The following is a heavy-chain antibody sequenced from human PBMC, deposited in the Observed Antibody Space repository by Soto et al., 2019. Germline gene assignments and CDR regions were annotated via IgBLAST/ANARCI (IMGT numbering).Heavy chain of an antibody. Sequence: QVQLVESGGGVVQPGRSLRLSCAASGFTFNSFTMHWVRQAPGKGLEWVAVISHDGSDKYSADYVKGRFTISRDDSKNTLYLRMSSLRVEDTAIYYCATWEERYFQDWGQGTLVTVSS. CDR1: GFTFNSFT. CDR3: ATWEERYFQD. CDR2: ISHDGSDK. V-gene: IGHV3-30-3*01. J-gene: IGHJ1*01. D-gene: IGHD1-26*01.